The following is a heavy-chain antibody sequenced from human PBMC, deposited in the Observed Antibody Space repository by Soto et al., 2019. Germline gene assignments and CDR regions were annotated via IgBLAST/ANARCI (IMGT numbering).Heavy chain of an antibody. D-gene: IGHD5-12*01. CDR1: GFIFSGDA. CDR2: IAYDGNTK. Sequence: QVQLVESGGSVVQPGRSLRLSCAASGFIFSGDAMHWVRQAPGKGLEWVAVIAYDGNTKYYADSVKGRFTVSRDNSKNTLYVQMNNLSADDTAMYYCAKETSAYVIDYWGQGTLVTVSS. J-gene: IGHJ4*02. V-gene: IGHV3-30-3*01. CDR3: AKETSAYVIDY.